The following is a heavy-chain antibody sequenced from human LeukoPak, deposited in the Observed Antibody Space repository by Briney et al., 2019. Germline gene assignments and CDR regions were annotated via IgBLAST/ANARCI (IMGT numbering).Heavy chain of an antibody. CDR2: INGDGSTT. Sequence: GGSLRLSCAASGFTSSSYWMHWVRQAPGKGLVWVSRINGDGSTTTYADSVKGRFTISRDNAKNTLYVQMNSLRVEDTAVYYCARDLDGSGNYHWFDPWGQGTLVTVSS. D-gene: IGHD3-10*01. J-gene: IGHJ5*02. CDR3: ARDLDGSGNYHWFDP. CDR1: GFTSSSYW. V-gene: IGHV3-74*01.